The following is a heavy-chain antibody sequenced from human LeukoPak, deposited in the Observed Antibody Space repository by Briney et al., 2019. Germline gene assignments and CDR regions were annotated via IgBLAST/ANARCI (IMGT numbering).Heavy chain of an antibody. CDR3: AKAGGYYYFDY. J-gene: IGHJ4*02. CDR1: GFTFSSYA. V-gene: IGHV3-23*01. CDR2: ISGSGGST. Sequence: GGSLRLSCAASGFTFSSYAMTWVRQAPGKGLEWVSGISGSGGSTYYADSVKGRFTISRDNSENTPYLQMNSLRGEDTAVYHCAKAGGYYYFDYWGQGTLVTVSS. D-gene: IGHD3-22*01.